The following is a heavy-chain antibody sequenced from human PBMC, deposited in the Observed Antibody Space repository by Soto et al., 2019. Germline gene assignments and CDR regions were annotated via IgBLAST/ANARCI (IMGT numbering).Heavy chain of an antibody. J-gene: IGHJ4*02. CDR1: GFTFSSYA. D-gene: IGHD3-3*01. CDR2: ISGSGGST. CDR3: AKVSDFWSGYSDY. V-gene: IGHV3-23*01. Sequence: EVQLLESGGGLVQPGGSLRLSCAASGFTFSSYAMSWVRQAPGKGMEWVSAISGSGGSTYYADSVKGRFTISRDNSKNTLYLQMNSLRAEDTAVYYCAKVSDFWSGYSDYWGQGTLVTVSS.